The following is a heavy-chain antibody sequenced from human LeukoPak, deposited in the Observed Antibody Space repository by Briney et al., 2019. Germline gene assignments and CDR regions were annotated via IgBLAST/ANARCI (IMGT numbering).Heavy chain of an antibody. V-gene: IGHV3-21*01. CDR3: ARDHVAAAGRHDY. J-gene: IGHJ4*02. Sequence: GGSLRLSCAASGFTFSSYSMNWVRQAPGKGLEWVSSISSSSSYIYYADSVKVRFTISRDNAKNSLYLQMNSLRAEDTAVYYCARDHVAAAGRHDYWGQGTLVTVSS. D-gene: IGHD6-13*01. CDR2: ISSSSSYI. CDR1: GFTFSSYS.